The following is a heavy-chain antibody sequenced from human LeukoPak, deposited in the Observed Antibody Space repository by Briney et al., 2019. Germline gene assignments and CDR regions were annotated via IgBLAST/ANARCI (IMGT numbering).Heavy chain of an antibody. Sequence: GGSLRLSCAASGLTFSSYSMNWVRQAPGKGLEWVSSISSSSSYIYYADSVKGRFTISRDNAKNSLYLQMNSLRAEDTAVYYCARGVTGTTYDYWGQGTLVTVSS. J-gene: IGHJ4*02. CDR3: ARGVTGTTYDY. V-gene: IGHV3-21*01. D-gene: IGHD1-7*01. CDR2: ISSSSSYI. CDR1: GLTFSSYS.